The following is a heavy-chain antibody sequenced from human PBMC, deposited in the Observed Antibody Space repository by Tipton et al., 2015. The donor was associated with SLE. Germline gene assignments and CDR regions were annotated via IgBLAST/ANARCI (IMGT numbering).Heavy chain of an antibody. Sequence: SLRLSCAASGFTFSDHAMYWVRQAPGKGLEWVAVISFDGGNEYYGDSVQGRFTVSRDNSKSTLYLQMNSLRPEDTAVYFCAKEDIVVAFDAFDIWGQGTMVTVSS. D-gene: IGHD2-15*01. CDR2: ISFDGGNE. CDR3: AKEDIVVAFDAFDI. V-gene: IGHV3-30*04. J-gene: IGHJ3*02. CDR1: GFTFSDHA.